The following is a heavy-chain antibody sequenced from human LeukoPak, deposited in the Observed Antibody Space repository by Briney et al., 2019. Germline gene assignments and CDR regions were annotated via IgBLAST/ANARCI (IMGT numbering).Heavy chain of an antibody. CDR1: GFTFGSYW. D-gene: IGHD1-14*01. V-gene: IGHV3-7*01. Sequence: GGSLRLSCAASGFTFGSYWMNWVRQAPGKGLEWVANINQDGSEKYYVDSVKGRFTISRDSAKNSLYLQMNSLRAEDTAVYYCASGTIAFDYWGQGTLVTVSS. J-gene: IGHJ4*02. CDR2: INQDGSEK. CDR3: ASGTIAFDY.